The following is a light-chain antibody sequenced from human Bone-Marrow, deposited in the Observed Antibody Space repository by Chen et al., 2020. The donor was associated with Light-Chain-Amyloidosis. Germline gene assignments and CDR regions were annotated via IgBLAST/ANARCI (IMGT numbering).Light chain of an antibody. CDR1: QSINNY. V-gene: IGKV1-39*01. CDR2: AAS. J-gene: IGKJ3*01. Sequence: DIQMNQSSSSLSESVEGRGTITCRSCQSINNYLNWFQQKPGKAPKLLIFAASNLQSGVPSRFSGSGSEKAFTLTISSRQPEDFASSYFQQAYSQPFTFAPVTKVD. CDR3: QQAYSQPFT.